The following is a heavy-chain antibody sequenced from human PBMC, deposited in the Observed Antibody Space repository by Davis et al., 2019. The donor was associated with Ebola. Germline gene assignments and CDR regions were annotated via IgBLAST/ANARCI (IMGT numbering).Heavy chain of an antibody. CDR2: INAGNGNT. Sequence: ASVKVSCKASGYTFTSYAMHWVRQAPGQRLEWMGWINAGNGNTKYSQKFQGRVTITRDTSASTAYMELSSLRSEDTAVYYCARDLVAAAVPDAFDIWGQGTMVTVSS. J-gene: IGHJ3*02. CDR1: GYTFTSYA. CDR3: ARDLVAAAVPDAFDI. D-gene: IGHD6-13*01. V-gene: IGHV1-3*01.